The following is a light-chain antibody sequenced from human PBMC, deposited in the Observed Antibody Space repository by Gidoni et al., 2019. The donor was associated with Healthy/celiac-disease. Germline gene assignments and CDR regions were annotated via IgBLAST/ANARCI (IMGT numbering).Light chain of an antibody. CDR3: QQFNSYPPFT. CDR1: QGISSA. CDR2: DAS. Sequence: AIQLTQSPSSLSASVGDRVTITCRASQGISSALAWYQQKPGKAPKLLIYDASSLESGVPSRFSCSGSCTDFTLTISSLQPEDFATYYCQQFNSYPPFTFGPGTKVDIK. J-gene: IGKJ3*01. V-gene: IGKV1-13*02.